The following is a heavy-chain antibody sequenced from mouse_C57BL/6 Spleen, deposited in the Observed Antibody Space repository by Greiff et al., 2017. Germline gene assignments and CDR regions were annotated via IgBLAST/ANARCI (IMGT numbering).Heavy chain of an antibody. V-gene: IGHV1-82*01. J-gene: IGHJ2*01. D-gene: IGHD1-1*01. CDR3: ARAYGSSPYFDY. CDR1: GYAFSSSW. CDR2: IYPGDGDT. Sequence: VKLLESGPELVKPGASVKISCKASGYAFSSSWMNWVKQRPGKGLEWIGRIYPGDGDTNYNGKFKGKATLTADKSSSTAYMQLSSLTSEDSAVYFCARAYGSSPYFDYWGQGTTLTVSS.